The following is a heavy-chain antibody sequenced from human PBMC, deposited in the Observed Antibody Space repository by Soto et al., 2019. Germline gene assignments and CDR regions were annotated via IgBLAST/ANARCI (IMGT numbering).Heavy chain of an antibody. D-gene: IGHD6-13*01. Sequence: EVQLVESGGGLVQPGRSLRLSCAASGFTFDDYAMHWVRQVPGKGLECVSGINWNSGSIGYGVSVKGRFALSSDNAKNPLYLPINSPSPEGRACFYCVQEDSLNWYSGHFSHWGQGTLVTVSS. CDR2: INWNSGSI. CDR3: VQEDSLNWYSGHFSH. V-gene: IGHV3-9*01. J-gene: IGHJ1*01. CDR1: GFTFDDYA.